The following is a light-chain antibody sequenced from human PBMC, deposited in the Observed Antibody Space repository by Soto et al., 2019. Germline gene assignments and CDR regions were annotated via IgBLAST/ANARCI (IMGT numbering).Light chain of an antibody. CDR2: EVS. J-gene: IGLJ2*01. CDR1: SSDVGAYNY. V-gene: IGLV2-8*01. CDR3: SSYAGSNNFVV. Sequence: QSVLTQPPSASGSPGQSVTISCTGTSSDVGAYNYVSWYQQHPGKAPKLMIYEVSKRPSGVPDRFSGSKSGNTASLTVSGLQAEGEADYYCSSYAGSNNFVVFGGGTKLTVL.